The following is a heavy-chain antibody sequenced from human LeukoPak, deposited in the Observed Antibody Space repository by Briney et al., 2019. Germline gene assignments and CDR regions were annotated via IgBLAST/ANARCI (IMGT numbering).Heavy chain of an antibody. Sequence: SVKVSCKASGGTFSSYAISWVRQAPGQGLEWMGGISPIFGTANYAQKFQGRVTTTADESTATAYMELSCLRSEDTAVYYCASGWDSSGYPHYWGQGTLVTVSS. CDR1: GGTFSSYA. CDR2: ISPIFGTA. V-gene: IGHV1-69*13. CDR3: ASGWDSSGYPHY. J-gene: IGHJ4*02. D-gene: IGHD3-22*01.